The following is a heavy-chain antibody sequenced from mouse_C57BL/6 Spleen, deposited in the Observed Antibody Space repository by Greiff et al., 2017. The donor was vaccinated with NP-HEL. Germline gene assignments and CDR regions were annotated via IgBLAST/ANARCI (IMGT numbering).Heavy chain of an antibody. V-gene: IGHV1-64*01. CDR2: IHPNSGST. D-gene: IGHD1-1*01. CDR1: GYTFTSYW. CDR3: ARSGSSLLYYFDD. Sequence: VQLQQPGAELVKPGASVKLSCKASGYTFTSYWMHWVKQRPGQGLEWIGMIHPNSGSTNYNEKFKSKATLTVDKSSSTAYMQLSSLTSEDSAVYYWARSGSSLLYYFDDWGQGTTLTVSS. J-gene: IGHJ2*01.